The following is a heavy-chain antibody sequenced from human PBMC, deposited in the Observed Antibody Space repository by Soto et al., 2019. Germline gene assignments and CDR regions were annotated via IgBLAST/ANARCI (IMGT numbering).Heavy chain of an antibody. CDR1: GFTFSSYA. J-gene: IGHJ6*02. CDR3: ARDAGGMGDTRGMDV. V-gene: IGHV3-30*04. D-gene: IGHD1-26*01. CDR2: ISYGGRNN. Sequence: QVQLMESGGGVVQPGRSLRLSCAASGFTFSSYAMHWVRQAPGKGLEWVAIISYGGRNNYHAESVKGRFTISRDNSKNTLNLQMNSLRAEDTAVYYCARDAGGMGDTRGMDVWGQGTTVTVSS.